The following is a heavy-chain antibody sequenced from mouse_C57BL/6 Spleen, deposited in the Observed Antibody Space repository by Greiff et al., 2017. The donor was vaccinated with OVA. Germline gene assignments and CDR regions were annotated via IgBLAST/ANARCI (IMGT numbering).Heavy chain of an antibody. CDR1: GFTFSDYY. J-gene: IGHJ4*01. V-gene: IGHV5-16*01. Sequence: EVKLEESEGGLVQPGSSMKLSCTASGFTFSDYYMAWFRQVPEKGLEWVANINYDGSSPYYLDSLKSRFIISRDNAKNILYLQMSSLKSDDTATYYCARDRDDGDAMDYWGQGTSVTVSS. CDR2: INYDGSSP. D-gene: IGHD2-3*01. CDR3: ARDRDDGDAMDY.